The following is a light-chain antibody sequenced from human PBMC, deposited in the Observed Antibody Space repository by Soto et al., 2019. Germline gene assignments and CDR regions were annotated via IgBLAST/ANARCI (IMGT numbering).Light chain of an antibody. CDR3: QHLNNYPS. J-gene: IGKJ4*01. Sequence: QFTQSPSSLSASLGARVSITCRASQGINNFLAWYQQRPGKAPKLLIYAASTLQSGVPSRLSGSGSGTDFTLTISSMKPEDFATYFCQHLNNYPSFGGGTKVDIK. CDR2: AAS. CDR1: QGINNF. V-gene: IGKV1-9*01.